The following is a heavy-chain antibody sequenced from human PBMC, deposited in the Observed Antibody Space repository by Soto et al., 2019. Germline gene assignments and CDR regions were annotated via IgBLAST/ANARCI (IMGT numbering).Heavy chain of an antibody. Sequence: QVQLVQSGAEVKKPGASVKVSCKASGYTFTSYDINWVRQATGQGLEWMGWMNPNSGKTGYAQKVQGRDAMTSNTCIITGYRALSSLRAEDTAVYYDVRRGFSSSWGYWYVDLWGSGTVVTVSS. CDR1: GYTFTSYD. D-gene: IGHD6-13*01. J-gene: IGHJ2*01. V-gene: IGHV1-8*01. CDR2: MNPNSGKT. CDR3: VRRGFSSSWGYWYVDL.